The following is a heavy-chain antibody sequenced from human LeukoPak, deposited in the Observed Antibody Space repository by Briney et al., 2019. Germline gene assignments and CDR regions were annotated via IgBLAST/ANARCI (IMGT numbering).Heavy chain of an antibody. CDR3: ARDEAYYYDSSGTLGY. D-gene: IGHD3-22*01. Sequence: SVKVSCKASGGTFGSYAISWVRQAPGQGLEWMGGIIPTFGTANYAQKFQGRVTITADESTSTAYMELSSLRSEDTAVYYCARDEAYYYDSSGTLGYWGQGTLVTVSS. J-gene: IGHJ4*02. V-gene: IGHV1-69*13. CDR1: GGTFGSYA. CDR2: IIPTFGTA.